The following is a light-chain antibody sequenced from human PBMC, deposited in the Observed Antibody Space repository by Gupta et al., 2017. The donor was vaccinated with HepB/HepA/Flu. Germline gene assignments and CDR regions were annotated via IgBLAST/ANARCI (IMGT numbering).Light chain of an antibody. J-gene: IGKJ2*01. CDR2: ATS. Sequence: IVLTQSPDTLTLSPGERATLSCSASRTFSVNYLAWYKQKTGYPPRLLIYATSNMATGIPDMFSGSGSGTDFTLTISTLEPEDFAVYYCQQYESLPLYTFGQGTKLEIK. V-gene: IGKV3-20*01. CDR3: QQYESLPLYT. CDR1: RTFSVNY.